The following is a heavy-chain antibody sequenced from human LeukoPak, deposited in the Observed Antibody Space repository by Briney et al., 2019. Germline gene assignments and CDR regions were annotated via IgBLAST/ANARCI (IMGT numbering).Heavy chain of an antibody. V-gene: IGHV4-34*01. CDR3: ARGRGDYGDYVYFQH. Sequence: SETLSLTCAVYGGSLSGYYWNWIRQPPGKGLEWIGEINHSGNTNYNPSLKSRVTMSTDTSKNQFSLKLSSVTAADTAVYYCARGRGDYGDYVYFQHWGQGTLVTVSS. D-gene: IGHD4-17*01. CDR2: INHSGNT. J-gene: IGHJ1*01. CDR1: GGSLSGYY.